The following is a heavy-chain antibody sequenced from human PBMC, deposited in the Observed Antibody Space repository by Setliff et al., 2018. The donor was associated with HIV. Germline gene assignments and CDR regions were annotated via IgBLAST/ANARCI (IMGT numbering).Heavy chain of an antibody. J-gene: IGHJ4*02. CDR1: GFTVSSNY. Sequence: LRLSCAASGFTVSSNYMSWVRQAPGKGLEWVSIIYSGGSTYYADSVKGRFTISRDNSKNTLYLQMNSLRAEDTAVYYCARGGRDDYNYEYWGQGPLVTVSS. CDR2: IYSGGST. V-gene: IGHV3-53*01. CDR3: ARGGRDDYNYEY. D-gene: IGHD4-4*01.